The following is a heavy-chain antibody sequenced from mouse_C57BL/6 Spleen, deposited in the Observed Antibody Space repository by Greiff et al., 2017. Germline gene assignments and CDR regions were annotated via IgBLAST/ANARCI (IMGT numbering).Heavy chain of an antibody. V-gene: IGHV1-50*01. J-gene: IGHJ2*01. D-gene: IGHD1-1*01. CDR3: ARGITTVVATGNYFDD. CDR1: GYTFTSYW. CDR2: IDPSDSYT. Sequence: QVQLQQPGAELVKPGASVKLSCKASGYTFTSYWMQWVKQRPGQGLEWIGEIDPSDSYTNYNQQFKGKATLTVDPSSSTAYMQLSSLTSEDYAVYYCARGITTVVATGNYFDDWGQGTTLTVSS.